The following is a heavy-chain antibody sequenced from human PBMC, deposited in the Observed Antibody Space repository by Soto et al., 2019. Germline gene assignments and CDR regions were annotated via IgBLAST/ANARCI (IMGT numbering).Heavy chain of an antibody. CDR2: IGTAGDT. CDR3: ARDDIAVASTRYYYYGMDF. Sequence: EVQLVESGGGLVQPGGSLRLSCAASGFTFSSYDMHWVRLATGKGLEWVSAIGTAGDTYYPGSVKGRFTISRENAKNSLYLQMNSLRAGDTAVYYCARDDIAVASTRYYYYGMDFWGQGTTVTVSS. J-gene: IGHJ6*02. D-gene: IGHD6-19*01. V-gene: IGHV3-13*04. CDR1: GFTFSSYD.